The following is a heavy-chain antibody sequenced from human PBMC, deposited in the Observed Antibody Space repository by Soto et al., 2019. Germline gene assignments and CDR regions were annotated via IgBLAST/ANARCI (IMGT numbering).Heavy chain of an antibody. CDR2: IYPGDSDT. V-gene: IGHV5-51*01. Sequence: VESLKISCKGSGYSFTSYWIGWVRQMPGKGLEWMGIIYPGDSDTRYSPSFQGRVTMTEDTSTDTAYMELSSLRSEDTAVYYCATHLGATATAAFDIWGQGTMVTVSS. D-gene: IGHD1-26*01. CDR1: GYSFTSYW. CDR3: ATHLGATATAAFDI. J-gene: IGHJ3*02.